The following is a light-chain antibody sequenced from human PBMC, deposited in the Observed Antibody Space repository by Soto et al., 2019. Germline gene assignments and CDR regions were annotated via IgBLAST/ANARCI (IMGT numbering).Light chain of an antibody. J-gene: IGLJ2*01. V-gene: IGLV1-40*01. CDR2: GNS. Sequence: QSVLTQPPSVSGAPGQRVTISCTGSSSNIGAGYDVQWYQQPPGSAPKLLIFGNSNRPSGGPDRFSGSKSGTPASLAITGLQAEDEADYYCQSYDSSLSVYVVFGGGTKLTVL. CDR1: SSNIGAGYD. CDR3: QSYDSSLSVYVV.